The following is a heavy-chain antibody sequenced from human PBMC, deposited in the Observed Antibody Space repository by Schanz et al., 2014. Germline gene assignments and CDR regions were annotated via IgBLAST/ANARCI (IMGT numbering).Heavy chain of an antibody. J-gene: IGHJ4*02. Sequence: GQLVESGGGLVQPGGSLRLSCAASGFSFSSYSLNWVRQAPGKGLEWVSYISTTGSTIYYADSVRGRFTISRDNAKNSLYLQMNSLRAEDTAVYYCARVKGGFDYWGQGTLVNVSS. CDR2: ISTTGSTI. D-gene: IGHD3-16*01. CDR3: ARVKGGFDY. V-gene: IGHV3-48*01. CDR1: GFSFSSYS.